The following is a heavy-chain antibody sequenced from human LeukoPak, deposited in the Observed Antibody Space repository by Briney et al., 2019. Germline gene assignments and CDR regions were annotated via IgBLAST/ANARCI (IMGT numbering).Heavy chain of an antibody. D-gene: IGHD5-24*01. CDR2: INHSGST. CDR3: ARGRDGYNEN. V-gene: IGHV4-34*01. CDR1: GGSFSGYY. Sequence: SETLSLTCAVYGGSFSGYYWSWIRQPPGEGLEWIGEINHSGSTNYNPSLKSRVTISVDTSKNQFSLKLSSVTAADTAVYYCARGRDGYNENWGQGTLVTVSS. J-gene: IGHJ4*02.